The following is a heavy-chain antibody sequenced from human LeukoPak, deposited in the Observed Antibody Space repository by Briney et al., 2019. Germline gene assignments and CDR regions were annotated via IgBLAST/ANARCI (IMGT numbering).Heavy chain of an antibody. D-gene: IGHD5-12*01. CDR1: GFTFDDYA. Sequence: GGSLRLSCAASGFTFDDYAMHWVRQAPGKGLEWVSLISWDGGSTYYADSVRGRFTISRDNSRHTLYLQMNSLGAEDTALYYCAKDKEYSGFGPILSGYYYGMDVWGKGTTVTVSS. J-gene: IGHJ6*04. V-gene: IGHV3-43D*04. CDR2: ISWDGGST. CDR3: AKDKEYSGFGPILSGYYYGMDV.